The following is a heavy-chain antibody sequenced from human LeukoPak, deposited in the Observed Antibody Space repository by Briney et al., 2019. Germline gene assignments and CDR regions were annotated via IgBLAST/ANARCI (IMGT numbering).Heavy chain of an antibody. Sequence: ASVKVSCKASGGTFSSYAISWVRQAPGQGLEWMGGIIPIFGTANYAQKFQGRVTITADESTSTAYMELSSLRSEDTAVYYCARCPVRGVINYYYYGMDVWGRGTTVTVSS. CDR3: ARCPVRGVINYYYYGMDV. CDR1: GGTFSSYA. J-gene: IGHJ6*02. V-gene: IGHV1-69*13. CDR2: IIPIFGTA. D-gene: IGHD3-10*01.